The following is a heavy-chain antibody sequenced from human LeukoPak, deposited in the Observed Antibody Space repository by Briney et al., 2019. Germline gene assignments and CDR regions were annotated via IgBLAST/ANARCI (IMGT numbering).Heavy chain of an antibody. D-gene: IGHD3-22*01. J-gene: IGHJ3*02. CDR1: GFTFSSYS. CDR2: ISSSSSYI. CDR3: ARASGFIFRFAFDI. Sequence: GSLRLSCAASGFTFSSYSMNWVRQAPGKGLEWVSSISSSSSYIYYADSVKGRFTISRDNAKNSLYLQMNSLRAEDTAVDYCARASGFIFRFAFDIWGQGTMVTVSS. V-gene: IGHV3-21*01.